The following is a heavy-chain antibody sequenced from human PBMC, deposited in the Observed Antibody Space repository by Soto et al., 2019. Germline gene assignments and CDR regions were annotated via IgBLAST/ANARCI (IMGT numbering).Heavy chain of an antibody. CDR3: ARDGQYGYYYYMDV. D-gene: IGHD4-4*01. V-gene: IGHV3-48*01. J-gene: IGHJ6*03. CDR2: ISSSSSTI. Sequence: GGSLRLSCAASGFTFSSYSMNWVRQAPGKGLEWVSYISSSSSTIYYADSVKGRFTISRDNAKNSLYLQMNSLRAEDTAVYYCARDGQYGYYYYMDVWGKGTTVTVSS. CDR1: GFTFSSYS.